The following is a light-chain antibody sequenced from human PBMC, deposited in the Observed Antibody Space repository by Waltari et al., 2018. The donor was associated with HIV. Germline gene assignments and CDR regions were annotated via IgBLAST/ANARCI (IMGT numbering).Light chain of an antibody. CDR3: HQYGSSFWT. V-gene: IGKV3-20*01. CDR1: ETLRSTY. CDR2: GAS. Sequence: IVLPQSPGTLSLSPGERATLSCRASETLRSTYLAWYQQKPGQAPRLLIYGASSRATGIPERFVGNGSGTDFALSVTRLEPEDFAMYYCHQYGSSFWTFGPGTKVEMK. J-gene: IGKJ1*01.